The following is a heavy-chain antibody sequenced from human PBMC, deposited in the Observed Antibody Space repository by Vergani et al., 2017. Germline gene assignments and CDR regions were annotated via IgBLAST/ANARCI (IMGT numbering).Heavy chain of an antibody. D-gene: IGHD1-14*01. CDR3: ARDLTEWAYDY. V-gene: IGHV1-69*09. J-gene: IGHJ4*02. Sequence: QVQLVQSGAEVKKPGASVKVSCKASGYTFTSYYMHWVRQAPGQGLEWMGRIIPILGIANYAQKFQGRVTITADKSTSTAYMELSSLRSEDTAVYYCARDLTEWAYDYWGQGTLVTVSS. CDR2: IIPILGIA. CDR1: GYTFTSYY.